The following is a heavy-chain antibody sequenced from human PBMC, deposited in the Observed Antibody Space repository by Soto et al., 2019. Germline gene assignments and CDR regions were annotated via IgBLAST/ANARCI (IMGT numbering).Heavy chain of an antibody. CDR2: MNPNNDNT. D-gene: IGHD3-10*01. CDR1: GYTFTSYD. Sequence: QVQLVQSGAEVKKPGASVKVSCKASGYTFTSYDINWVRQATGQGLEWMGWMNPNNDNTGYAQKYQGRVTMTRSTSISTAYMELSSLRSEDTAVYYCARWPHPYFNDYWGQGTLVTVSS. V-gene: IGHV1-8*01. CDR3: ARWPHPYFNDY. J-gene: IGHJ4*02.